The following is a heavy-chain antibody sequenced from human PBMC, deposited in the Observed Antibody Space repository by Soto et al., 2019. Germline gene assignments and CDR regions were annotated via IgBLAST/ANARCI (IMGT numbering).Heavy chain of an antibody. CDR2: ISYDGSNK. Sequence: QVQLVESGGGVVQPGRSLRLSCAASGFTFSSYGMHWVRQAPGKGLEWVAVISYDGSNKYYADSVKGRFTISRDNSKNTLYLQMNSLRAEDTAVYYCAKGTNSGSYRGFDYWGQGTLVTVSS. D-gene: IGHD1-26*01. CDR3: AKGTNSGSYRGFDY. J-gene: IGHJ4*02. V-gene: IGHV3-30*18. CDR1: GFTFSSYG.